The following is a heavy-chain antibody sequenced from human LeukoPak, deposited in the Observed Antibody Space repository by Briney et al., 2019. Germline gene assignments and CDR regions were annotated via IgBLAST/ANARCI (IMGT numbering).Heavy chain of an antibody. CDR1: GYPFSSYS. V-gene: IGHV3-21*01. CDR3: ARGSSTVSGFDY. J-gene: IGHJ4*02. Sequence: GGSLRLSCGASGYPFSSYSMTWVRQAPAKGLEWVSSISSNSSYIYYVDSAKGRFPISRDNAKSSLYLQRNRLRAEDTAFYYCARGSSTVSGFDYGGQGTLVTVSS. CDR2: ISSNSSYI. D-gene: IGHD3-10*01.